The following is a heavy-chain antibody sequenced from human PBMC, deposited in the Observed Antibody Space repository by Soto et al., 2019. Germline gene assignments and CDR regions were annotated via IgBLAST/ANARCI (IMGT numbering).Heavy chain of an antibody. D-gene: IGHD3-10*01. CDR3: ASKGYYYGSGSYSYYFDY. V-gene: IGHV3-48*01. CDR2: ISSSSSTI. J-gene: IGHJ4*02. Sequence: RNRIRKAPGKGLQWVSYISSSSSTIYYADSVKGRFTISRDNAKNSLYLQMNSLRAEDTAVYYCASKGYYYGSGSYSYYFDYWGPGTLVTVSS.